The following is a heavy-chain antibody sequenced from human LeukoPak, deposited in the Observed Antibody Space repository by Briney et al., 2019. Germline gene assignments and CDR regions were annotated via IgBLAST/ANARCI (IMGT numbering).Heavy chain of an antibody. V-gene: IGHV3-33*06. D-gene: IGHD6-19*01. CDR3: AKEGSIAVAGGFDY. CDR1: GFTFSSYG. J-gene: IGHJ4*02. CDR2: IWYDGSNK. Sequence: PGGSLRLSCAASGFTFSSYGMHWVRQAPGKGLEWVAVIWYDGSNKYYADSVKGRFTISRDNSKNTLYLQMNSLRAEDTAVYYCAKEGSIAVAGGFDYWGQGTLVTVSS.